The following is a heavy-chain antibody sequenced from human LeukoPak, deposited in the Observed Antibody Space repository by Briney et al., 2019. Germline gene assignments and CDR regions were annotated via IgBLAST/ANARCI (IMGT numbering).Heavy chain of an antibody. V-gene: IGHV3-30*03. CDR1: GFTFSSYG. J-gene: IGHJ4*02. CDR3: ASKSGSLYYFDY. D-gene: IGHD1-26*01. CDR2: ISYDGSNK. Sequence: PGRSLRLSCAASGFTFSSYGMHWVRQAPGKRLEWVAVISYDGSNKYYTDSVKGRFTISRDNSKNTLYLQMNSLRAEDTAVYYCASKSGSLYYFDYWGQGTLVTVSS.